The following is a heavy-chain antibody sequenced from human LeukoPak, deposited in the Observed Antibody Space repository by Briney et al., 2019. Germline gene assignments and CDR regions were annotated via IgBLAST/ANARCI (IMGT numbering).Heavy chain of an antibody. CDR1: GGSISSGGYY. CDR2: IYYSGST. CDR3: ARDHNAFYSGLDY. D-gene: IGHD3-10*01. V-gene: IGHV4-31*03. J-gene: IGHJ4*02. Sequence: PSETLSLTCTVSGGSISSGGYYWSWIRQHPGKGLEWIGYIYYSGSTYYNPSLKNRVTVSADTSKNQLSLRLTSVTAADTAVYYCARDHNAFYSGLDYWGQGILVTVSS.